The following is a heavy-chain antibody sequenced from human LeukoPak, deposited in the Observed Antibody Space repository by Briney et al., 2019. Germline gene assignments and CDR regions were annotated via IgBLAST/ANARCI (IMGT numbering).Heavy chain of an antibody. CDR1: VYTFTSSG. CDR2: ISTYTGYS. D-gene: IGHD6-19*01. Sequence: ASVKVSCKASVYTFTSSGISWVRQAPGQGLECMAWISTYTGYSKYAQNLQGRVTMTADTSTSTAYMELSSLRSDDTAMYYCAKNSSGGYSDYWGQGTLVTVSS. CDR3: AKNSSGGYSDY. J-gene: IGHJ4*02. V-gene: IGHV1-18*01.